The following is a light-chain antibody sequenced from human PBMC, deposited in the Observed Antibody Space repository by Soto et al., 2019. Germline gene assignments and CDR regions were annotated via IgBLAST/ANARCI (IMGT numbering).Light chain of an antibody. CDR1: QGISSY. Sequence: AIRMTQSPSSFSASTGDRVTITCRASQGISSYLAWYQQNQGKAPKLLIYAASTLQSGVPSRFSGSGSGTDFTLTISCLQSEDFATYYCQQYYSYPHTFGQGTKVEIK. J-gene: IGKJ1*01. CDR2: AAS. V-gene: IGKV1-8*01. CDR3: QQYYSYPHT.